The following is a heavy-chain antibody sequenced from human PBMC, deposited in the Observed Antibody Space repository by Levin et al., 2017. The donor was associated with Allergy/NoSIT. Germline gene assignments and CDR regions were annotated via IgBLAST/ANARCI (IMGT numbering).Heavy chain of an antibody. J-gene: IGHJ4*02. CDR1: GFIFTSHW. CDR3: VRYIDGYNRVGDY. D-gene: IGHD5-24*01. CDR2: IKEDGSEK. Sequence: SGGSLRLSCAASGFIFTSHWMSWVRQAPGKGLEWVANIKEDGSEKDYVDSVKGRFSISRDSAKNSLYLQMNSLRAEDTALYYCVRYIDGYNRVGDYWGQGTLVTVAS. V-gene: IGHV3-7*01.